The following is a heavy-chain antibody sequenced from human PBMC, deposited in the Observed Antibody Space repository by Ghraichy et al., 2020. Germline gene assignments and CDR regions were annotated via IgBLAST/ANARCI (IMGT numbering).Heavy chain of an antibody. D-gene: IGHD5-12*01. CDR2: ISSSSSTI. V-gene: IGHV3-48*02. CDR1: GFTFSSYS. J-gene: IGHJ4*02. CDR3: ARDPLRGYSGYDHLFDY. Sequence: GGSLRLSCAASGFTFSSYSMNWVRQAPGKGLEWVSYISSSSSTIYYADSVKGRFTISRDNAKNSLYLQMNSLRDEDTAVYYCARDPLRGYSGYDHLFDYWGQGTLVTGSS.